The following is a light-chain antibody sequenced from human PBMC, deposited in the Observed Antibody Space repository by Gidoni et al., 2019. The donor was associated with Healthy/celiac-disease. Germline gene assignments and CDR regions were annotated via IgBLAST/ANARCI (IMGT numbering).Light chain of an antibody. CDR1: QSVSSSY. V-gene: IGKV3-20*01. CDR3: QQYGSSPGT. CDR2: GAS. Sequence: EIALTQSPGTLSLSPGERATLPCRASQSVSSSYLAWYQQKPGQAPRLLIYGASSRATGIPDRFSGSGSGTDFTLTISRLEPEDFAVYYCQQYGSSPGTFGQGTKVEIK. J-gene: IGKJ1*01.